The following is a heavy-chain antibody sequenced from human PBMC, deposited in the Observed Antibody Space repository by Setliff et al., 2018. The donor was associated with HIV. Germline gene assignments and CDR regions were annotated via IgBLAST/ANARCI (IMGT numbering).Heavy chain of an antibody. Sequence: GGSLRLSCAASGFPFSGHWMSWVRQAPGKGLEWVANIKQNGSEKDYVDSVKGRFTISRDNAKNSLYLQMNSLRAEDTAVYYCVKGAPDYDTNPFYYYFYMHVWGKGTTVTVSS. CDR3: VKGAPDYDTNPFYYYFYMHV. CDR2: IKQNGSEK. CDR1: GFPFSGHW. V-gene: IGHV3-7*03. J-gene: IGHJ6*03. D-gene: IGHD4-17*01.